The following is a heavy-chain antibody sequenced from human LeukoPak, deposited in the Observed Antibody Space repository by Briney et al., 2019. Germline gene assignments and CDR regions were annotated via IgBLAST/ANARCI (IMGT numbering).Heavy chain of an antibody. CDR2: IYWNDDK. CDR1: GFSLSTSGVG. CDR3: AHSHRGWPLWDAFDI. D-gene: IGHD3-10*01. V-gene: IGHV2-5*01. Sequence: SGPTPVNPTQTLTLTCTFSGFSLSTSGVGVGWIRQPPGKALEWLALIYWNDDKRYSPSLKSRLTITKDTSKNQVVLTMTNMDPVDTATYYCAHSHRGWPLWDAFDIWGQGTMVTVSS. J-gene: IGHJ3*02.